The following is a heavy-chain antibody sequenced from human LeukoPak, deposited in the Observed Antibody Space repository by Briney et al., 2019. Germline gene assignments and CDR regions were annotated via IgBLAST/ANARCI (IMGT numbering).Heavy chain of an antibody. CDR1: GFTFSSYA. CDR2: ISYDGSNK. V-gene: IGHV3-30-3*02. D-gene: IGHD3-3*01. J-gene: IGHJ4*02. Sequence: GGSLRLSCAASGFTFSSYAMHWVRQAPGKGLEWVAVISYDGSNKYYADSVKGRFTISRDNSKNTLYLQMNSLRVEDTAVYYCAKQYDFWSGPDYWGQGTLVTVSS. CDR3: AKQYDFWSGPDY.